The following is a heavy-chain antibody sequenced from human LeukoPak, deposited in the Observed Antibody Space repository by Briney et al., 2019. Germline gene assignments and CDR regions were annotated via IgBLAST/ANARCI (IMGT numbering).Heavy chain of an antibody. CDR2: MSSSDDGR. CDR1: GFSFSSYA. V-gene: IGHV3-23*01. D-gene: IGHD2-15*01. Sequence: PGGSLRLSCATSGFSFSSYAMSWVRQAPGKGLEWVSAMSSSDDGRYYAASVRGRFTISRDTSRSTLYLQMNSLRAEDAAVYYCAKAPVTSCRGAFCYPFDYWGQGTLVPVSS. CDR3: AKAPVTSCRGAFCYPFDY. J-gene: IGHJ4*02.